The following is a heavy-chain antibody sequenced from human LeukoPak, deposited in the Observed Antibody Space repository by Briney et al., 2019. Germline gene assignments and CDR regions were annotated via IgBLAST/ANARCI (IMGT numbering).Heavy chain of an antibody. V-gene: IGHV1-18*01. CDR2: ISAYNGDT. CDR3: ARAPSFGDYGGDY. CDR1: GYNFTNYG. J-gene: IGHJ4*02. D-gene: IGHD4-17*01. Sequence: ASVKVSCKASGYNFTNYGISWVRQAPGHGLEWMRWISAYNGDTNYAQKLQGRVTMTTDTSTGTAYMDLRGLRSDDTAVYYCARAPSFGDYGGDYWGQGTLVTVSS.